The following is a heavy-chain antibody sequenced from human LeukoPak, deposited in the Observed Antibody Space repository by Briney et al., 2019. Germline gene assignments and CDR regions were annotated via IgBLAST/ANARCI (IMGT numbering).Heavy chain of an antibody. J-gene: IGHJ6*03. V-gene: IGHV3-74*01. CDR3: AREKGTPYYYYYMDV. CDR2: INSDGSST. D-gene: IGHD3-10*01. Sequence: GGSLRLSCAASRFTISSYAMSWVRQAPGKGLVWVSRINSDGSSTSYADSVKGRFTISRDNAKNTLYLQMNSLRAEDTAVYYCAREKGTPYYYYYMDVWGKGTTVTVSS. CDR1: RFTISSYA.